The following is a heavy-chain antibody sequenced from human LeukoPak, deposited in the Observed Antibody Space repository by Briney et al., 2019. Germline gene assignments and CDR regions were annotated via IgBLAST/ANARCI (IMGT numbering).Heavy chain of an antibody. D-gene: IGHD1-26*01. Sequence: GGSLRLSCAASGFTFSSYSMNWVRQAPGKGLEWVSSISNSSSYIYYADSVKGRFTISRDNAKNSLYLQMNSLRAEDTAVYYCARGVGATHFDYWGQGTLVTVSS. CDR2: ISNSSSYI. J-gene: IGHJ4*02. CDR1: GFTFSSYS. V-gene: IGHV3-21*01. CDR3: ARGVGATHFDY.